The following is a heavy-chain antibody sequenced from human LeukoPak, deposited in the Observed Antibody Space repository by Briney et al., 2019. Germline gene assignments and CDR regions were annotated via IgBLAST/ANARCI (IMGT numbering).Heavy chain of an antibody. Sequence: RAGGSLRLSCAASGFTFSSYWMSWVRQAPGKGLEWVANIKQDGSEKYYVDSVKGRFTISRDNAKNSLYLQMNSLRVEDTAVYYCAKDLPAGDIVVVPAAIEDGFDYWGQGTLVTVSS. CDR3: AKDLPAGDIVVVPAAIEDGFDY. CDR2: IKQDGSEK. J-gene: IGHJ4*02. D-gene: IGHD2-2*02. V-gene: IGHV3-7*01. CDR1: GFTFSSYW.